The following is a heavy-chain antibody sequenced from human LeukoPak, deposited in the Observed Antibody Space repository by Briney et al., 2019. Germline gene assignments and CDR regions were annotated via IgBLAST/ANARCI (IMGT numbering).Heavy chain of an antibody. V-gene: IGHV3-23*01. CDR3: ARLYSYGPYDAFDI. CDR1: GGSFSGYY. D-gene: IGHD5-18*01. CDR2: ISGSGGST. J-gene: IGHJ3*02. Sequence: ETLSLTCAVYGGSFSGYYWSWVRQAPGKGLEWVSAISGSGGSTYYADSVKGRFTISRDNSKNTLYLQMNSLRAEDTAVYYCARLYSYGPYDAFDIWGQGIMVTVSS.